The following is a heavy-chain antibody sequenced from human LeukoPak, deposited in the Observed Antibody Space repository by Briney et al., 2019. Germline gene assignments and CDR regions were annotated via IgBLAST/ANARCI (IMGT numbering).Heavy chain of an antibody. CDR3: ARGGRAAIGY. J-gene: IGHJ4*02. CDR2: IYYSGGT. V-gene: IGHV4-31*03. D-gene: IGHD2-2*01. Sequence: ASETLSLTCTVSGGSISSGGYYWSWIRQHPGKGLEWIGYIYYSGGTYYNPSLKSRVTISVDTSKNQFSLKLSSVTAADTAVYYCARGGRAAIGYWGQGPLVTVSS. CDR1: GGSISSGGYY.